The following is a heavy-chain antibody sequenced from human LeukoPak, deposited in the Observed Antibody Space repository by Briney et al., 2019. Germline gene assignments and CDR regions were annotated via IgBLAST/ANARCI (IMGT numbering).Heavy chain of an antibody. CDR3: ARVSRGLYSSGWYLLDY. CDR2: INPSGGST. D-gene: IGHD6-19*01. V-gene: IGHV1-46*01. Sequence: ASVKVSCKASGYTFTSYYMHWVRQAPGQGLEWMGIINPSGGSTSYARKFQGRVTMTRDTSTSTVYMELSSLRSEDTAVYYCARVSRGLYSSGWYLLDYWGQGTLVTVSS. J-gene: IGHJ4*02. CDR1: GYTFTSYY.